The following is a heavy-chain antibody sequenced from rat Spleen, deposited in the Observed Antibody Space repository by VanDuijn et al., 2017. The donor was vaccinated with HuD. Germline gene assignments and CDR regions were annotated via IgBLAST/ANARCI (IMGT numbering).Heavy chain of an antibody. CDR3: ARWTRYFDY. V-gene: IGHV3-1*01. J-gene: IGHJ2*01. CDR2: ISYSGST. D-gene: IGHD1-4*01. CDR1: GYSITSNY. Sequence: EVQLQESGPGLVKPSQSLSLTCSVTGYSITSNYWGWIRKFPGIKMEWMGYISYSGSTRYNPSLKSRISITRDTSKNQFFLQLKSVATEDTATYYCARWTRYFDYWGQGVMVTVSS.